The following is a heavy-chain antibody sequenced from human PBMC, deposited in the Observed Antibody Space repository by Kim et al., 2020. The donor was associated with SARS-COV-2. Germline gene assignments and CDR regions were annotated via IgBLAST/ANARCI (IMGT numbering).Heavy chain of an antibody. CDR2: T. Sequence: TYYAPFLQSRGTTSVDTSKNQFSLKLSSVTAADTAVYYCARRRGLREFDYWGQGTLVTVSS. CDR3: ARRRGLREFDY. V-gene: IGHV4-39*01. J-gene: IGHJ4*02.